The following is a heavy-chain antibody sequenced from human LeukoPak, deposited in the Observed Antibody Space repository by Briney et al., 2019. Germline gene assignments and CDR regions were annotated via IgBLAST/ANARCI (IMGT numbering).Heavy chain of an antibody. J-gene: IGHJ4*02. V-gene: IGHV3-15*07. D-gene: IGHD3-22*01. CDR1: GLKFTDAW. CDR3: TWDSSGFYLLDS. CDR2: IKSKGSGGKI. Sequence: GGSLRLSCAVSGLKFTDAWMNWVRQAPGKGLEWVGRIKSKGSGGKIDYAAPVKGRFTISRDDSKNTVYLQMNSLKTEDTAVYYCTWDSSGFYLLDSWGQGNLVTVSS.